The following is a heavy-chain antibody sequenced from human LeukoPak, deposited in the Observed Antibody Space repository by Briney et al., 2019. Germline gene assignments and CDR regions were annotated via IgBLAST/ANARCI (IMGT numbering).Heavy chain of an antibody. CDR2: TYYRSKWYN. V-gene: IGHV6-1*01. CDR3: ARAPRVMVRAVYTPTYYFDY. J-gene: IGHJ4*02. CDR1: GDSVSSNSGA. Sequence: SQTLSLTCAISGDSVSSNSGAWNWIRQSPSRGLEWLGRTYYRSKWYNDYAVSVKSRITINPDTSKNQFSLQLNSVTPEDTAVYYCARAPRVMVRAVYTPTYYFDYWGQGTLVTVSS. D-gene: IGHD3-10*01.